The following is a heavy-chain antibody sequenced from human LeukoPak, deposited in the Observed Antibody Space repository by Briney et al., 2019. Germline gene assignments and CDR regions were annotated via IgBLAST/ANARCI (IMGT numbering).Heavy chain of an antibody. V-gene: IGHV3-11*01. Sequence: LSLTCAVYGGSFSDYYMSWIRQAPGKGLEWVSYISSSGSTIYYADSVKGRFTISRDNAKNSLYLQMNSLRAEDTAVYYCARDLLTPSYYYDSSGYYGYWGQGTLVTVSS. CDR2: ISSSGSTI. CDR3: ARDLLTPSYYYDSSGYYGY. D-gene: IGHD3-22*01. J-gene: IGHJ4*02. CDR1: GGSFSDYY.